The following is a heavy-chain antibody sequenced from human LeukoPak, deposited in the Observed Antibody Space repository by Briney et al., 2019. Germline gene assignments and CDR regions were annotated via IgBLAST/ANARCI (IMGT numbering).Heavy chain of an antibody. J-gene: IGHJ5*02. V-gene: IGHV3-23*01. Sequence: PGGSLRLSCAASGFTFSSYAMSWVRQAPGKGLEWVLAISGSGGSTYYADSVKGRFTISRDNSKNTLYLQMNSLRAEDTAVYYCAKLSSGWYSNWFDPWGQGTLVTVSS. D-gene: IGHD6-19*01. CDR2: ISGSGGST. CDR1: GFTFSSYA. CDR3: AKLSSGWYSNWFDP.